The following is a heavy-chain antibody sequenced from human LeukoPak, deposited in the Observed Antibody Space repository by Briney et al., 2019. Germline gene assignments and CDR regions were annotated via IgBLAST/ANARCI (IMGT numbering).Heavy chain of an antibody. V-gene: IGHV3-30*18. J-gene: IGHJ4*02. CDR1: GFTFSSYG. Sequence: GRSLRLSCAASGFTFSSYGMHWVRQAPGKGLEWVALISYDGSNKYYADSVKGRFTISRDNSKNTLYLQMSSLRAEDTAVYYCAKDLYPVLRYFDWLSDYWGQGTLVTVSS. D-gene: IGHD3-9*01. CDR3: AKDLYPVLRYFDWLSDY. CDR2: ISYDGSNK.